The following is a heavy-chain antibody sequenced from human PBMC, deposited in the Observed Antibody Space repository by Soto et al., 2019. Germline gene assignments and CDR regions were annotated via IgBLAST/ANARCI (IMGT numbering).Heavy chain of an antibody. J-gene: IGHJ3*02. V-gene: IGHV1-69*13. Sequence: SVKVSCKASGGTFSSYAISWVRQAPGQGLEWMGGIIPIFGTANYAQKFQGRVTITADESASTAYMELSSLRSEDTAVYYCARLYYYDRTPSAAFDIWGQGTMVTVSS. D-gene: IGHD3-22*01. CDR2: IIPIFGTA. CDR1: GGTFSSYA. CDR3: ARLYYYDRTPSAAFDI.